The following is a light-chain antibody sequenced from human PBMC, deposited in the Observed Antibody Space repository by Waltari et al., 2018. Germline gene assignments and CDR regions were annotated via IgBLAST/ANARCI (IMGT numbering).Light chain of an antibody. CDR3: QQRSNWPRT. V-gene: IGKV3-11*01. J-gene: IGKJ1*01. CDR2: SAS. CDR1: QRVTNS. Sequence: CRASQRVTNSLAWYQQKPGQAPRLLIYSASNRATGVPARFSGSGSGTDFTLTISSLEPEDFAVYYCQQRSNWPRTFGQGTKVEIK.